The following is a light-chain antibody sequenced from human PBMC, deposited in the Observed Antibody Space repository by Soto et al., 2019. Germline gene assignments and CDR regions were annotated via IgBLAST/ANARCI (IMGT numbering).Light chain of an antibody. CDR3: QQYGSSPLT. V-gene: IGKV3-20*01. J-gene: IGKJ4*01. CDR1: QSVSSNY. CDR2: GAS. Sequence: EIVLTQSPGTLSLSPGERATLSCRASQSVSSNYLAWYQQKPGQAPRLLIYGASSRATGIPDRFSGSGSGTDFNLTISRLEPEDFAVYYCQQYGSSPLTFGGGTKVEI.